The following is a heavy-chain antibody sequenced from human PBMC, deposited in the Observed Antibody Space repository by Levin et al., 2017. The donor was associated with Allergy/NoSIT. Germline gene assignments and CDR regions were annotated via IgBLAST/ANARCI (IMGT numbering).Heavy chain of an antibody. Sequence: GGSLRLSCAASGFTFSSYAMSWVRQAPGKGLEWVSAISGSGGSTYYADSVKGRFTISRDNSKNTLYLQMNSLRAEDTAVYYCAKDLQRKRGSYFGYYFDYWGQGTLVTVSS. CDR2: ISGSGGST. D-gene: IGHD1-26*01. J-gene: IGHJ4*02. CDR1: GFTFSSYA. CDR3: AKDLQRKRGSYFGYYFDY. V-gene: IGHV3-23*01.